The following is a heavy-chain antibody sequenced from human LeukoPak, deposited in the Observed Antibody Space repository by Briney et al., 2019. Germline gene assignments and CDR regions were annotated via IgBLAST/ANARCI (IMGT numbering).Heavy chain of an antibody. CDR3: AKESNGRRFDSDY. J-gene: IGHJ4*02. V-gene: IGHV3-23*01. CDR2: ISAGGGGI. CDR1: GFISRDYP. D-gene: IGHD1-26*01. Sequence: AGGSLRLSCAASGFISRDYPMSWVRQTPGKGLEWVSSISAGGGGIYYADSVKGRFTVSRDDSKNTLYLQMNSLRVEDTALYYCAKESNGRRFDSDYWGQGTLATVSS.